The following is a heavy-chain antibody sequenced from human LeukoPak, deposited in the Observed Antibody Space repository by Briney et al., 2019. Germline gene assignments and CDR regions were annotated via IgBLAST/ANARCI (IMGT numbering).Heavy chain of an antibody. CDR1: GFTFSSHA. Sequence: GGSLRLFCAASGFTFSSHAMSWVRQAPGKGLEWVSGVSSSGGDTYYADSVTGRFTISRDNSKNTLYLQMNSLRAEDTAVYYCAKDLVGIIADYFDCWGQGTPVTVSS. CDR2: VSSSGGDT. J-gene: IGHJ4*02. CDR3: AKDLVGIIADYFDC. V-gene: IGHV3-23*01. D-gene: IGHD3-3*01.